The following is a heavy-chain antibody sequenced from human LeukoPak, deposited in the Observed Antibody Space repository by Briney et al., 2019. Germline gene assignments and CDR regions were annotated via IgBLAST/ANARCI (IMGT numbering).Heavy chain of an antibody. Sequence: ASVKVSCKASGYTFTSYGISWVRQAPGQGLEWMGWISAYNGNTNYAQKLQGRVTMTTDTSTSTAYMELRSLRSDDTAVYYCARDPRQKRGVVPAASGNWFDPWGQGTLVTVSS. J-gene: IGHJ5*02. V-gene: IGHV1-18*01. CDR3: ARDPRQKRGVVPAASGNWFDP. CDR2: ISAYNGNT. CDR1: GYTFTSYG. D-gene: IGHD2-2*01.